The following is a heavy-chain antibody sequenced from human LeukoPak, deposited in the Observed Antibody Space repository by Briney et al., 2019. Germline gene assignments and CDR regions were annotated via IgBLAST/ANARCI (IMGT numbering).Heavy chain of an antibody. J-gene: IGHJ4*02. V-gene: IGHV4-61*02. CDR1: GGSISRGSYY. CDR3: ARGSPGYSGSWYYFDY. CDR2: IYTSGST. Sequence: SQTLSLTCTVSGGSISRGSYYWSWIRQPAGKGLEWIGSIYTSGSTNYNPSLKSRVTISVDTSKNQLSLKLSSVTAADTAVYYCARGSPGYSGSWYYFDYWGQGTQVTVSS. D-gene: IGHD6-13*01.